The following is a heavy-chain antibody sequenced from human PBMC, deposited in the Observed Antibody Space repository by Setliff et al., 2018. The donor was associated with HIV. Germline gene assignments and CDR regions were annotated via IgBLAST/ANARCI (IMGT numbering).Heavy chain of an antibody. J-gene: IGHJ3*02. Sequence: SETLSLTCAVSGGSFSAYYWSWIRQPPGEGLEWIGEINHSGSTNYNPSLKSRVAISIDTSRKQFSLRLNSVTAADTAIYYCAREERGWSNRGAFDIWGQGTMVTVSS. CDR2: INHSGST. CDR3: AREERGWSNRGAFDI. V-gene: IGHV4-34*01. D-gene: IGHD6-19*01. CDR1: GGSFSAYY.